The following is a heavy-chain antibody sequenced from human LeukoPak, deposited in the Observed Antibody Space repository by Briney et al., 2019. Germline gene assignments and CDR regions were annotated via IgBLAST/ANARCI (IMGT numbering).Heavy chain of an antibody. CDR3: AKIPGIAAAGRLYYFDY. J-gene: IGHJ4*02. V-gene: IGHV3-53*01. Sequence: PGGSLRLSCAASGFTVSSSYMSWVRQAPGKGLVWVSVIHSGGSTYYADSVKGRFTISRDNSKNTLYLQMNSLRAEDTAVYYCAKIPGIAAAGRLYYFDYWGQGTLVTVSS. D-gene: IGHD6-13*01. CDR2: IHSGGST. CDR1: GFTVSSSY.